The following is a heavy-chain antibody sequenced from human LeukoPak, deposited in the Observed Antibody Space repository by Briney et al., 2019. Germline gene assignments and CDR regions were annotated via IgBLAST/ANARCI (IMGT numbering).Heavy chain of an antibody. CDR3: ARVGTCYYDSSGYYY. D-gene: IGHD3-22*01. Sequence: SGGSLRLSCAASGFSVSSNYMSWVRQAPGKGLEWVSVISSGGYTYYADSVTGRFTISRDNSKNTLYLQMNSLRAEDTAVYYCARVGTCYYDSSGYYYWGQGTLVTVSS. J-gene: IGHJ4*02. CDR1: GFSVSSNY. CDR2: ISSGGYT. V-gene: IGHV3-53*01.